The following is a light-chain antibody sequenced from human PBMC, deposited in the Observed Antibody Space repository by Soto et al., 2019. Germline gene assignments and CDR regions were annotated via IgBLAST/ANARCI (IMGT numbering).Light chain of an antibody. CDR2: AAS. Sequence: DIQMTQSPSAMSASVGDRVTITCRASQDISDFLAWFQQKPGEVPKRLIYAASSSESGVPSRFSGSGSGTEFTLTISSLQPEDFATYYCLQNNRYPWTFGQGTKVEIK. CDR3: LQNNRYPWT. V-gene: IGKV1-17*03. CDR1: QDISDF. J-gene: IGKJ1*01.